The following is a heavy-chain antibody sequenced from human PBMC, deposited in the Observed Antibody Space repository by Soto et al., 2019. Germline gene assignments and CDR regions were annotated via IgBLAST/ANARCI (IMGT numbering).Heavy chain of an antibody. J-gene: IGHJ6*02. V-gene: IGHV1-18*04. Sequence: ASVKVSCKASGYTFTSYGISWVRQAPGQGLEWMGWISAYNGNTNYAQKLQGRVTMTTDTSTSTAYMELRSLRSDDTAVYYCARDQFSFRYHYGSGKPYYYYGMDVWGQGTTVTVSS. CDR3: ARDQFSFRYHYGSGKPYYYYGMDV. CDR2: ISAYNGNT. CDR1: GYTFTSYG. D-gene: IGHD3-10*01.